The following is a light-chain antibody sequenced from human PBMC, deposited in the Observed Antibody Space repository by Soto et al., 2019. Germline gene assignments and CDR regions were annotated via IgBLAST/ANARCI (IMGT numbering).Light chain of an antibody. CDR1: SSDVGGYNY. Sequence: QSVLTQPASVSGSPGQSITISCTGTSSDVGGYNYVSWYQQHPGKAPNLVIYEVSNRPSEVSNRFSGSKSGNTSSLTISGLQAEDEADYYCSSYTISTTLVLGGGTKVTVL. CDR2: EVS. V-gene: IGLV2-14*01. CDR3: SSYTISTTLV. J-gene: IGLJ2*01.